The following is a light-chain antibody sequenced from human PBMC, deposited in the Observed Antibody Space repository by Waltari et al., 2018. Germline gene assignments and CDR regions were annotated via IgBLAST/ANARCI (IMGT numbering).Light chain of an antibody. J-gene: IGKJ3*01. CDR1: QSVSYSSNNRDY. V-gene: IGKV4-1*01. CDR2: WAS. Sequence: DIVLTQSPDSLAVSLGERATINCKSSQSVSYSSNNRDYLAWYQQKPGQPPKLLIYWASTRESGVPDRFSGSGSGTDFTLTISSLQAEDVAVYYCQQYYSNFFTFGPGTKVDI. CDR3: QQYYSNFFT.